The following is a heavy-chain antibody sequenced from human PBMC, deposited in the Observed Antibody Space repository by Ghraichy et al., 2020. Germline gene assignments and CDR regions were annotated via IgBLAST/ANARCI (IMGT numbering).Heavy chain of an antibody. CDR2: ISAYNGNT. V-gene: IGHV1-18*04. CDR3: ARDDHDYSNMHIFWNPKSINGMDV. D-gene: IGHD4-11*01. CDR1: GSTFTSYG. J-gene: IGHJ6*02. Sequence: ASVKVSCKASGSTFTSYGISWVRQAPGQGLEWMGWISAYNGNTNYAQKLQGRVTMTTDTSTSTAYMELRSLRSDDTAVYYCARDDHDYSNMHIFWNPKSINGMDVWGQGTTVTVSS.